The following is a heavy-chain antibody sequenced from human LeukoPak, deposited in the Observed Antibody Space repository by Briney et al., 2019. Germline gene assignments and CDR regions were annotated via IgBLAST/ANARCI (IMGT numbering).Heavy chain of an antibody. CDR2: IIHSGGT. D-gene: IGHD1-26*01. CDR1: GGSFSGYY. V-gene: IGHV4-34*01. CDR3: ARGLGGSYYFDH. Sequence: PSEALSLTCAVYGGSFSGYYWSWIRQPPGKGLDWIGEIIHSGGTNYNPSLKSRVTISVDTSKNQFSLNLNSINAADTAVYYCARGLGGSYYFDHWGQGTLVTVSS. J-gene: IGHJ4*02.